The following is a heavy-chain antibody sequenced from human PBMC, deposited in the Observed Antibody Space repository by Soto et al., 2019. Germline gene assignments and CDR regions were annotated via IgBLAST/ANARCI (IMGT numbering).Heavy chain of an antibody. Sequence: QVQLVESGGGVVQPGRSLRLSCAASGFTFSSYGMHWVRQAPGKGLAWVAVIWHDGSNKYYADSVKGRFTISRDNSKNTVYLQKNSLRAEDTAVYYCARSDTVTRNWFDPWGQGTLVTVSS. D-gene: IGHD4-17*01. J-gene: IGHJ5*02. CDR2: IWHDGSNK. CDR3: ARSDTVTRNWFDP. CDR1: GFTFSSYG. V-gene: IGHV3-33*01.